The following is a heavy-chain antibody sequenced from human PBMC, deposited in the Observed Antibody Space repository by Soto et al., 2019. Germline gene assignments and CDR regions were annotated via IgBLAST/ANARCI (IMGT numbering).Heavy chain of an antibody. J-gene: IGHJ5*02. CDR3: ARPEGGYGSGYSWFDP. CDR1: GRSISEINSY. V-gene: IGHV4-39*01. Sequence: SETLSLTCIVSGRSISEINSYWGWIRQTPGEGLERIGTIHHTGSTYYNPSLKSRVIISLDTSKNQFSLKLSSVTAADTALYYCARPEGGYGSGYSWFDPWGQGTRVTVSS. CDR2: IHHTGST. D-gene: IGHD5-12*01.